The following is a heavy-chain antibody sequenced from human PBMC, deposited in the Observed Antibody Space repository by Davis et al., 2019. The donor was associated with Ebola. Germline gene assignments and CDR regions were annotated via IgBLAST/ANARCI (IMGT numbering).Heavy chain of an antibody. J-gene: IGHJ4*02. CDR2: IRSKANSYAT. CDR1: GFTFSGSA. V-gene: IGHV3-73*01. CDR3: TSANSSLGVDY. Sequence: GESLKISCAASGFTFSGSAMHWVRQASGKGLEWVGRIRSKANSYATAYAASVKGRFTISRDDSKNTAYLQMNSLKTEDTAVYYCTSANSSLGVDYWGQGTLVTVSS. D-gene: IGHD6-6*01.